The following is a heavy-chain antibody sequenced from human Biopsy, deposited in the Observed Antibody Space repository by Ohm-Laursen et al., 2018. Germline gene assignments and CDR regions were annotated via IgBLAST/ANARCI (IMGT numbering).Heavy chain of an antibody. D-gene: IGHD3-22*01. Sequence: GTLSLTSAVYGGSFSGYYWSWIRQPPGKGLEWIGEINHRGSTNYNPSLKSRVTISVDTSKNQFSLKVRSVTAADTAVYYCVRGVDYYDPYHYYALDVWGQGTTVTVSS. CDR2: INHRGST. CDR1: GGSFSGYY. J-gene: IGHJ6*02. V-gene: IGHV4-34*01. CDR3: VRGVDYYDPYHYYALDV.